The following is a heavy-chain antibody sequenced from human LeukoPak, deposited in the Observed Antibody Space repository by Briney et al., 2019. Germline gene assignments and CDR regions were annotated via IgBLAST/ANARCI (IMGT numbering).Heavy chain of an antibody. CDR3: ARQTIAAPIDY. CDR1: GGSISSSNW. V-gene: IGHV4-39*01. Sequence: PSETLSLTCAVSGGSISSSNWWSWVRQPPGKGLEWIGSIYYSGSTYYNPSLKSRVTISVDTSKNQFSLKLTSVTAADTAVYYCARQTIAAPIDYWGQGTLVTVSS. J-gene: IGHJ4*02. D-gene: IGHD6-6*01. CDR2: IYYSGST.